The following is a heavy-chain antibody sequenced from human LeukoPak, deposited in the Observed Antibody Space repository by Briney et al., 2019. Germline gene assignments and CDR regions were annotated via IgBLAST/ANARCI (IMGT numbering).Heavy chain of an antibody. Sequence: PTVKVFCNSLGYTFNIYRRTCARQARMQGLECMGWFSVETGHTKYAQMCPNRLTMTTDTSRSAAYMALRSLRSDDPALYFCARDRTPYASGRNGLQSWGQGTLVTVSS. V-gene: IGHV1-18*01. D-gene: IGHD3-10*01. CDR2: FSVETGHT. CDR3: ARDRTPYASGRNGLQS. J-gene: IGHJ5*02. CDR1: GYTFNIYR.